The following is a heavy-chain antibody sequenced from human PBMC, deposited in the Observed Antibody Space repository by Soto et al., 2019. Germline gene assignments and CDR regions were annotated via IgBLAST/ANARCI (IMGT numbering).Heavy chain of an antibody. V-gene: IGHV4-59*01. J-gene: IGHJ6*02. CDR2: IYYSGDT. Sequence: SETLSLTCTVSGGSISSYYWSWIRQPPGKGLEWIGYIYYSGDTNYNPSLKSRVIISLDTSKNQFSLKLSSVTAADTAVYYCARSPTYYDDSSGYPDGMDVWGQGTTVTVSS. CDR3: ARSPTYYDDSSGYPDGMDV. CDR1: GGSISSYY. D-gene: IGHD3-22*01.